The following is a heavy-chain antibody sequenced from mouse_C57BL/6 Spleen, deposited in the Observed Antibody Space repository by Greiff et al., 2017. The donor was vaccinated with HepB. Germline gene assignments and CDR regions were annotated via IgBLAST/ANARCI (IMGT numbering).Heavy chain of an antibody. CDR2: IDPSDSET. J-gene: IGHJ2*01. Sequence: HLHHPFSYLFIPFSSLNLSCKASCYTFTSYWMHWVKQIPIQGLEWIGNIDPSDSETHYNQKFKDKATLTVDKSSSTAYMQLSSLTSEDSAVYYCARGGWGYWGQGTTLTVSS. CDR3: ARGGWGY. V-gene: IGHV1-52*01. D-gene: IGHD2-3*01. CDR1: CYTFTSYW.